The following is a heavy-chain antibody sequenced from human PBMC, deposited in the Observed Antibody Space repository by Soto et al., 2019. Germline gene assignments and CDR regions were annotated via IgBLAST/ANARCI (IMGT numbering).Heavy chain of an antibody. CDR3: ARGYYSGSNPSSFDY. D-gene: IGHD1-26*01. J-gene: IGHJ4*02. V-gene: IGHV1-69*01. CDR1: GGTFSSYT. CDR2: ITPTLNIA. Sequence: QLQLVQSGAEVREPGSSVKVSCKASGGTFSSYTVIWVRQAPGQGLEWMGGITPTLNIAKYAEKFQGRVTITADESSRTVNMHLRSLRSEDTAGYFCARGYYSGSNPSSFDYWGQGTLVAVSS.